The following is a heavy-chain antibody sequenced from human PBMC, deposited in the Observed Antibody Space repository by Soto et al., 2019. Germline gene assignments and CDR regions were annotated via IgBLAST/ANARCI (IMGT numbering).Heavy chain of an antibody. CDR3: ARDTPFDY. V-gene: IGHV3-48*02. J-gene: IGHJ4*02. CDR1: GFTFSDYS. Sequence: LRLSCAASGFTFSDYSMNWVRQAPGKGLEWVAYISSGSSAIYYADSVKGRFTISRDNVKNSLYLQMNSLRDEDTAVYYCARDTPFDYWGQGALVTVSS. CDR2: ISSGSSAI.